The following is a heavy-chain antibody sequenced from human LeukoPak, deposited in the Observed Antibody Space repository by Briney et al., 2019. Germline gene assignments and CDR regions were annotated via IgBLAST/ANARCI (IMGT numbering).Heavy chain of an antibody. CDR1: GVSLSSNSAT. D-gene: IGHD3-10*01. CDR2: TYYRSKWYN. J-gene: IGHJ4*02. CDR3: ARVSASYPPDY. Sequence: SQTLSLTSALSGVSLSSNSATCDWGRQSPSRCLELLGRTYYRSKWYNDYAVSVKSRITINPDTSKNQFSLQLNSVTPEDTAVYYCARVSASYPPDYWGQGTLVTVSS. V-gene: IGHV6-1*01.